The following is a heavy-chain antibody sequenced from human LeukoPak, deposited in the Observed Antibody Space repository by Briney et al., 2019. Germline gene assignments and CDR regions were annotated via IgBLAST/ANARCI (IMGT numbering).Heavy chain of an antibody. V-gene: IGHV1-8*01. CDR1: GYTFTSYD. D-gene: IGHD3-10*01. CDR3: ARGPSRDYGSGSSWFDP. CDR2: MNPNSGNT. Sequence: ASVKVSCKASGYTFTSYDINWVRQVTGQGLEWMGWMNPNSGNTGYARKFQGRVTMTRNTSISTAYMELSSLRSEDTAVYYCARGPSRDYGSGSSWFDPWGQGTLVTVSS. J-gene: IGHJ5*02.